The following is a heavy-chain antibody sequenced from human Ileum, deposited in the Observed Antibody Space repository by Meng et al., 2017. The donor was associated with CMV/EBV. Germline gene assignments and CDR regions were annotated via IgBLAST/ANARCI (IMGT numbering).Heavy chain of an antibody. V-gene: IGHV3-13*01. D-gene: IGHD6-19*01. J-gene: IGHJ3*02. CDR3: AREPMYTSAWFDALDI. Sequence: GESLKISCATSGFTFSAYDFHWVRQAPGKGLEWVSAIGTGGDTYYLGSVKGRFTISREDAKNSLYLKMNSLSAGDTAVYYCAREPMYTSAWFDALDIWGQGTVVTVSS. CDR2: IGTGGDT. CDR1: GFTFSAYD.